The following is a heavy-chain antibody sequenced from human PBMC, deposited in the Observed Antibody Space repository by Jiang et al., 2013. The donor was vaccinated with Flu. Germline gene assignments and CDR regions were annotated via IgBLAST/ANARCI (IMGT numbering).Heavy chain of an antibody. CDR1: GYSFTSYW. CDR2: IYPGDSDT. J-gene: IGHJ6*03. V-gene: IGHV5-51*01. Sequence: SGYSFTSYWIGWVRQMPGKGLEWMGIIYPGDSDTRYSPSFQGQVTISADKSISTAYLQWSSLKASDTAMYYCARHRGRGYSGYDLSYYMDVWGKGTTVTVSS. D-gene: IGHD5-12*01. CDR3: ARHRGRGYSGYDLSYYMDV.